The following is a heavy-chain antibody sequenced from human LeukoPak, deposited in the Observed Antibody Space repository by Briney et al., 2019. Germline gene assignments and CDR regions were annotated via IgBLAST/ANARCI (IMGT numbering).Heavy chain of an antibody. Sequence: GGSLRLSCAASGFTFSDYYMSWIRQAPGKGLEWVSYISSSSSYTNYADSVKGRLTISRDNAKNSLYLKMNSLRAEDTAVYYCARVLRAKKYYYGSGSPPGFDPWGQGTLVTVSS. CDR3: ARVLRAKKYYYGSGSPPGFDP. V-gene: IGHV3-11*05. CDR2: ISSSSSYT. CDR1: GFTFSDYY. D-gene: IGHD3-10*01. J-gene: IGHJ5*02.